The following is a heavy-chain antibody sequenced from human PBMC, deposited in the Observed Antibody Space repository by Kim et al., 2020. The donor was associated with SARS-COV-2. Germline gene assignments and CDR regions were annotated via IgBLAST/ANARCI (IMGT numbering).Heavy chain of an antibody. CDR3: ARGGYGDAFDI. D-gene: IGHD5-12*01. CDR2: IYYSGST. CDR1: GGSISSYY. Sequence: SETLSLTCTVSGGSISSYYWSWIRQPPGKGLEWIGYIYYSGSTNYNPSLKSRVTISVDTSKNQFSLKLSSVTAADTAVYYCARGGYGDAFDIWGQGTMVTASS. V-gene: IGHV4-59*01. J-gene: IGHJ3*02.